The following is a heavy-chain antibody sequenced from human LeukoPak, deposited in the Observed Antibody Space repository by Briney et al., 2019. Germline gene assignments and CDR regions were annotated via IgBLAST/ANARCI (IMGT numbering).Heavy chain of an antibody. CDR3: ARVSYYDSSGYYHHFDY. Sequence: SETLSLTCTVSGYSISSGYYWGWIRQSPGKRLEWIGSIYHSGSTYYNPSLKSPVTISLDTSKNQFSLKLSSVTAADTAVYYCARVSYYDSSGYYHHFDYWGQGTLVTVSS. D-gene: IGHD3-22*01. V-gene: IGHV4-38-2*02. CDR2: IYHSGST. J-gene: IGHJ4*02. CDR1: GYSISSGYY.